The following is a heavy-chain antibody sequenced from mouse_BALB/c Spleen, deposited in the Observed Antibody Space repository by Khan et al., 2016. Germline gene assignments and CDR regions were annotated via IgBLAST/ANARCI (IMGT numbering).Heavy chain of an antibody. CDR1: GFTFSNYW. D-gene: IGHD1-1*01. Sequence: EVQLEESGGGLVQPGGSMKLSCVASGFTFSNYWMNWVRQSPEKGLEWVAEIRWKSNNYATHYAESVKGRFTISRDDSKSSVYLQMNNLRAADTGIYYCTREIYYGSLYAMDYWGQGTSVTVSS. CDR3: TREIYYGSLYAMDY. J-gene: IGHJ4*01. V-gene: IGHV6-6*02. CDR2: IRWKSNNYAT.